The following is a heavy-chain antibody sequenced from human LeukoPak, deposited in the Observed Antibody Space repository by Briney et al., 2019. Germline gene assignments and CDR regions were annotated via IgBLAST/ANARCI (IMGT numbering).Heavy chain of an antibody. CDR2: ISSSGSTI. CDR1: GFTFSSYE. D-gene: IGHD3-10*01. Sequence: GGSLRLSCAASGFTFSSYEMNWVRQAPGKWLEWVSYISSSGSTIYYADSVKGRFTISRDNAKNSLYLQMNSLRAEDTAVYYCARAARILPLEYWGQGTMVTVSS. CDR3: ARAARILPLEY. V-gene: IGHV3-48*03. J-gene: IGHJ4*02.